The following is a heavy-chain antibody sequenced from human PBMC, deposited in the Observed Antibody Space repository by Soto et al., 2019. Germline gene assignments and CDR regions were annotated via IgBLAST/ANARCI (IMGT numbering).Heavy chain of an antibody. CDR1: GGSISSGGYY. J-gene: IGHJ4*02. Sequence: PSETLSLTCTVSGGSISSGGYYWSWIRQHPGKGLEWIGYIYYSGSTYYNPSLKSRVTISVDTPKNQFSLKLSSVTAADTAVYYCARDRRYYDGSGFGLWGQGTLVTVSS. CDR3: ARDRRYYDGSGFGL. V-gene: IGHV4-31*03. CDR2: IYYSGST. D-gene: IGHD3-22*01.